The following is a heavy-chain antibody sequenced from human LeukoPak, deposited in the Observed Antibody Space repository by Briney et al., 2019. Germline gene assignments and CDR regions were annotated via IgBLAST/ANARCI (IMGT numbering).Heavy chain of an antibody. J-gene: IGHJ5*02. CDR1: GSTFSSYG. D-gene: IGHD3-22*01. V-gene: IGHV3-30*02. Sequence: GGSLRLSCAASGSTFSSYGMHWVRQAPGKGLEWVAFIRYDGSNKYYADSVKGRFTISRDNSKNTLYLQMNSLRAEDTAVYYCAKASGYYTDLMFDPWGQGTLVTVSS. CDR3: AKASGYYTDLMFDP. CDR2: IRYDGSNK.